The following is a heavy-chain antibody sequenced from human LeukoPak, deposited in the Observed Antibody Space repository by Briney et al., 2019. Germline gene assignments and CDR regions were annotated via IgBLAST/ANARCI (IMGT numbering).Heavy chain of an antibody. CDR2: ISSSSSTI. J-gene: IGHJ4*02. V-gene: IGHV3-48*04. Sequence: GGSLRLSCAASGFTFSSYSMNWVRQAPGKGLEWVSYISSSSSTIYYADSVKGRFTISRDNAKNTVSLQMNSLKAEDTAVYYCGTVFDHWGPGILVTVSS. CDR3: GTVFDH. D-gene: IGHD1-14*01. CDR1: GFTFSSYS.